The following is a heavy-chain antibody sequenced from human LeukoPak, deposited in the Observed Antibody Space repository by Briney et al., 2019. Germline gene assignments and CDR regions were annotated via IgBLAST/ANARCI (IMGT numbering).Heavy chain of an antibody. D-gene: IGHD1-26*01. V-gene: IGHV3-30*18. CDR3: AKDRGQGGNDY. J-gene: IGHJ4*02. CDR1: GFTFTTAW. Sequence: GGSLRLSCVVSGFTFTTAWLNWVRQAPGKGLEWVAVISYDGSNKYYADSVKGRFTISRDNSKNTLYLQMNSLRAEDTAVYYCAKDRGQGGNDYWGQGTLVTVSS. CDR2: ISYDGSNK.